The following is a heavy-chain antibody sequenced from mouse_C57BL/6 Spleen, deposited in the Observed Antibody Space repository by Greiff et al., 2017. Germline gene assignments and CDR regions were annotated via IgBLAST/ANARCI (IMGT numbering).Heavy chain of an antibody. CDR1: GYAFTNYL. D-gene: IGHD1-1*01. V-gene: IGHV1-54*01. CDR2: INPGCGGT. CDR3: SRGVYGTYYYLDY. J-gene: IGHJ2*01. Sequence: QVQLQQSGAELVRPGASVKISCKASGYAFTNYLMEWVKQRPGKGLEWIGVINPGCGGTNYNQKFKGKATLTVDTSSSTAFMQLSSLTSEDSAVYYCSRGVYGTYYYLDYWGQGTTVTVSS.